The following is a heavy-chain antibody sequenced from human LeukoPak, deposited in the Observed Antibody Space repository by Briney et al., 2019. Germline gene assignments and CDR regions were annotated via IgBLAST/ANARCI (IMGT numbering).Heavy chain of an antibody. CDR2: INHSGST. J-gene: IGHJ4*02. Sequence: SETLSLTCAVYGGSFSGYYWSWIRQPPGKGLEWIGEINHSGSTNYNPSLKSRVTISVDTSKNQFSLKLSSVTAADTAVYYCARLTNMTTVTTSYFDYWGQGTLVTVSS. CDR3: ARLTNMTTVTTSYFDY. D-gene: IGHD4-17*01. CDR1: GGSFSGYY. V-gene: IGHV4-34*01.